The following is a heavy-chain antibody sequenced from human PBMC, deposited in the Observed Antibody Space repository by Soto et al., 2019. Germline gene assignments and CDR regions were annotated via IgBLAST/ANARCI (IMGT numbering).Heavy chain of an antibody. V-gene: IGHV1-69*02. J-gene: IGHJ6*02. CDR3: ARAGHYYYYGMDV. D-gene: IGHD3-10*01. Sequence: QVQLVQSGAEVKKPGSSVKVSCKASGGTFSSYTISWVRQAPGQGLEWMGRIIPILGIANYAQKFQGRVTIPADKSTSTAYMELSSLRSEDTAVYYCARAGHYYYYGMDVWGQGTTVTVSS. CDR2: IIPILGIA. CDR1: GGTFSSYT.